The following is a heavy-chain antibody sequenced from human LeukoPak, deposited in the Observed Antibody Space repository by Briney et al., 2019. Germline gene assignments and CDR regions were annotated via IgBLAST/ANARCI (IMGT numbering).Heavy chain of an antibody. CDR3: ALEDGDTPFGAFDV. J-gene: IGHJ3*01. CDR2: IWYDGSKR. D-gene: IGHD3-10*01. V-gene: IGHV3-33*01. Sequence: GGSLRLSCAASGFTFSSYGTHWVRQAPGKGLEWVTVIWYDGSKRYYADSVKGRFTISRDNSKNTLYLQMNSLTAEDTAVYYCALEDGDTPFGAFDVWGQGTMVTVSS. CDR1: GFTFSSYG.